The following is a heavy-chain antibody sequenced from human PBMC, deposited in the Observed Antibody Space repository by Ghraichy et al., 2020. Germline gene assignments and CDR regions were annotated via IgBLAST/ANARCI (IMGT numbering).Heavy chain of an antibody. CDR3: ARTYYTYGSSYFYYGLDI. D-gene: IGHD5-18*01. J-gene: IGHJ6*02. V-gene: IGHV4-59*08. CDR1: GGSISSFY. Sequence: SQTLSLTCTVSGGSISSFYWSWIRQPPGKGLEWLGYIYYSGSTNSNPSLKSRVTISVDTSKNQFSLNLTSVTAADTAVYYCARTYYTYGSSYFYYGLDIWGQGTTVTVSS. CDR2: IYYSGST.